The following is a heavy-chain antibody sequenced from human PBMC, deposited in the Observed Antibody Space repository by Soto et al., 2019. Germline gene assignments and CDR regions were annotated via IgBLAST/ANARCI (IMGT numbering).Heavy chain of an antibody. J-gene: IGHJ3*01. V-gene: IGHV3-48*03. D-gene: IGHD4-17*01. CDR3: TREGYGGDTDAFDL. Sequence: EVQLVESGGGLVQPGGSLRLSCAASGFSVSAYEMDWVRQAPGKGLEWVSFMSVSGYRTYYPDSVKGRFTISRDNAKNSLYLQMDSLRAEDTAVYYGTREGYGGDTDAFDLWGQGTMVTVSS. CDR1: GFSVSAYE. CDR2: MSVSGYRT.